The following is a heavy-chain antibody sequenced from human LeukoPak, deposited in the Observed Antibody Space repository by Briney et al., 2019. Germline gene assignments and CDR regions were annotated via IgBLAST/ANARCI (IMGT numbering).Heavy chain of an antibody. D-gene: IGHD3-22*01. CDR2: ISGSGGAT. CDR1: GFTFSNYA. J-gene: IGHJ4*02. V-gene: IGHV3-23*01. Sequence: SGGSLRLSCAASGFTFSNYAMSWVRQAPGKGLEWVSAISGSGGATYYADSAKGRFTISRDNSKNTVYLQMNSLRADDTAVYYCAGIWGPSSSWPWGFDYWGQGALVTVSS. CDR3: AGIWGPSSSWPWGFDY.